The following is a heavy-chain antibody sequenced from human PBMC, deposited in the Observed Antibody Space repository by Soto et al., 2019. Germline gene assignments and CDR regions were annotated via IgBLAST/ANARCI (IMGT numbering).Heavy chain of an antibody. Sequence: QVQLVESGGGVVQPGRSLRLSCAASGFTFSGYGMHWVRQAPGKGLDWVAAISTDASTKHYADSVKGRFTISRDNSKNTLDLQMNSLSTEDTAVDYCAKDRVSEHSSGWPQGHWGQGTLVTVSS. J-gene: IGHJ4*02. CDR3: AKDRVSEHSSGWPQGH. CDR1: GFTFSGYG. D-gene: IGHD6-19*01. V-gene: IGHV3-30*18. CDR2: ISTDASTK.